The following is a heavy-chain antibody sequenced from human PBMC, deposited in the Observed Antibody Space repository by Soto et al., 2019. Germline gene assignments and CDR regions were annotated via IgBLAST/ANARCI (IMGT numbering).Heavy chain of an antibody. V-gene: IGHV3-48*01. J-gene: IGHJ6*02. Sequence: EVQLVESGGGLVQPGGSLRLSCAASGFTFSSYSMNWVRQAPGKGLEWVSYISSSSSTIYYADSGKGRFTISRDNAKNSLYLQMNSLSAEDTAVYYCARDSSSGWFLGGMDVWGQGTTVTVSS. CDR2: ISSSSSTI. CDR1: GFTFSSYS. CDR3: ARDSSSGWFLGGMDV. D-gene: IGHD6-19*01.